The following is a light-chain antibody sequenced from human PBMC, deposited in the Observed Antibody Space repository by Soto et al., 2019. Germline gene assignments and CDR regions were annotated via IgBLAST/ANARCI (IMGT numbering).Light chain of an antibody. CDR1: QGISSY. V-gene: IGKV1-8*01. J-gene: IGKJ2*01. CDR2: AAA. CDR3: QQYLSYPYT. Sequence: AIRMTQSPSSFSASTGDRVTITCRASQGISSYLAWYQQKPGKAPKILIYAAATLQRGAPSRFSASGSGTDFTLTISRLQSEDFATYYCQQYLSYPYTFGQGTKLEI.